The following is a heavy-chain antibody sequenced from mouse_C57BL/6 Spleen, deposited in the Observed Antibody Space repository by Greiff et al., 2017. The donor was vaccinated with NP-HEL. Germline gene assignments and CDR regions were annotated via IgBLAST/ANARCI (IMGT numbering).Heavy chain of an antibody. CDR1: GYTFTSYW. Sequence: QVQLQQPGAELVKPGASVKLSCKASGYTFTSYWMQWVKQRPGQGLEWIGEIDPSDSYTNYNQKFKGKATLTVDTSSSTAYMQLSSLTSEDSAVYYCARSCDYWGQGTTLTVSS. V-gene: IGHV1-50*01. J-gene: IGHJ2*01. CDR3: ARSCDY. CDR2: IDPSDSYT.